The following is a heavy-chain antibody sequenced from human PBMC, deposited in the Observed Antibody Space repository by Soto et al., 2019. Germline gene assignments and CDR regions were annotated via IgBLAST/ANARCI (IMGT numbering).Heavy chain of an antibody. J-gene: IGHJ3*02. CDR1: GFTFDDYA. Sequence: EVQLVESGGGLVQPGRSLRLSCAASGFTFDDYAMHWVRQAPGKGLEWVSGISWNSGSIGYADSVKGRFTISRDNAKNSLYLQMNSLRAEDTALYYCAKDYCGDYVHGAFDIWGQGTMVTVSS. D-gene: IGHD4-17*01. V-gene: IGHV3-9*01. CDR2: ISWNSGSI. CDR3: AKDYCGDYVHGAFDI.